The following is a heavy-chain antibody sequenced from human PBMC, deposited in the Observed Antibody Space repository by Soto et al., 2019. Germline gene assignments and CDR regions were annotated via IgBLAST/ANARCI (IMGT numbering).Heavy chain of an antibody. CDR2: IYYGGST. J-gene: IGHJ4*02. CDR1: VGSIISYY. Sequence: PSVTLSLTCTFSVGSIISYYWSWIRQPPGKGLEWIGYIYYGGSTKYNPSLKSRVTISVDTSKNQFSLKLSSVTAADTAVYYCARVIRGYNYGYLDCWGQGALVTVS. V-gene: IGHV4-59*01. D-gene: IGHD5-18*01. CDR3: ARVIRGYNYGYLDC.